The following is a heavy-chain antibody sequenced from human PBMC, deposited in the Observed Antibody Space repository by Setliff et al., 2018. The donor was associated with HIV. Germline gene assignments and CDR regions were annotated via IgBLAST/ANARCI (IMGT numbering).Heavy chain of an antibody. Sequence: ASVKVSCKASGYTFSTYSITWVRQAPGQGLEWMGWVSAYNGHTDFAQKFQGRITLTTDTSSNTAYMELRSLRSDDTAVYYCARDDYSSSNPNYFDYWGQGTLVTVSS. J-gene: IGHJ4*02. CDR1: GYTFSTYS. D-gene: IGHD4-4*01. V-gene: IGHV1-18*01. CDR2: VSAYNGHT. CDR3: ARDDYSSSNPNYFDY.